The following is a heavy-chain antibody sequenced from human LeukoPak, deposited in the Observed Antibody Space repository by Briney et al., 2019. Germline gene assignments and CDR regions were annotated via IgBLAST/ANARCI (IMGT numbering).Heavy chain of an antibody. CDR1: XXTXRNXW. CDR3: ASDPDYYCGSSGYFDY. CDR2: INGDGSTT. V-gene: IGHV3-74*03. D-gene: IGHD3-22*01. J-gene: IGHJ4*02. Sequence: GXSXXXSCXXSXXTXRNXWXXWVRHAPGKGLVWVSRINGDGSTTTYADSVKGRFTISRDNAKNTLYLQMNSLAAEDTAVYHCASDPDYYCGSSGYFDYWGQGALVTVYS.